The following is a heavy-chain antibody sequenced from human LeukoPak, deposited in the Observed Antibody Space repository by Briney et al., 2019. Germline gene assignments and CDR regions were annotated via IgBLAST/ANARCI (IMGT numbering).Heavy chain of an antibody. CDR3: ARYAVAGTSDSDY. V-gene: IGHV4-30-4*01. D-gene: IGHD6-19*01. CDR1: GGSISSGDYY. J-gene: IGHJ4*02. Sequence: SQTLSVTCTVSGGSISSGDYYWSWIRQPPGKGLEWIGYIYYSGSTYYNPSLKSRVTISVDTSKNQFSLKLSSVTAADTAVYYCARYAVAGTSDSDYWGQGTLVTVSS. CDR2: IYYSGST.